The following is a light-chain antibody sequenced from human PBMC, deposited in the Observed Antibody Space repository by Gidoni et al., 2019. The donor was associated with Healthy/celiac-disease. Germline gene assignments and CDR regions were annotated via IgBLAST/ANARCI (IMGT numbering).Light chain of an antibody. CDR1: SSDVGGYNY. Sequence: QSALTQPPSASGSQGQSVTIPCTGTSSDVGGYNYVSWYQQHPGKAPKLMIYEVSKRPSGVPDRFSGSNSGTTASLTVSGLQAEDEADYYCSSYAGSNNFVVFGGGTKLTVL. V-gene: IGLV2-8*01. J-gene: IGLJ2*01. CDR3: SSYAGSNNFVV. CDR2: EVS.